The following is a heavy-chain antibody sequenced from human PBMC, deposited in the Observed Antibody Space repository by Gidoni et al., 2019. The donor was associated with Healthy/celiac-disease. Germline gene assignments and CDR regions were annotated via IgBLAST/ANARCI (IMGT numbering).Heavy chain of an antibody. V-gene: IGHV4-34*01. Sequence: QVQLQQWGAGLLKPSETLSLTCAVYGGSFSGYYWSWIRQPPGKGLEWIGEINHSGSTNYNPSLKRRVTISVDTSKNQFSLKLSSVTAADTAVYYCARVGYYDSSTGPALGDRPYYFDYWGQGTLVTVSS. CDR1: GGSFSGYY. CDR3: ARVGYYDSSTGPALGDRPYYFDY. D-gene: IGHD3-22*01. CDR2: INHSGST. J-gene: IGHJ4*02.